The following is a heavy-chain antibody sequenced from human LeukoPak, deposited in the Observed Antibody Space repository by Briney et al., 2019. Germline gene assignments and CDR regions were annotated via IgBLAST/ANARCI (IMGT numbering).Heavy chain of an antibody. V-gene: IGHV3-23*01. Sequence: GGSLRLSCVASGFSFSSYAMNWVRQAPGKGLEWVSAISGSGGNTYNADSVKGRFTISRDNSKNPLYLQMNSLRAEDTAVYYCAKDYVSGSYIVGAFDIWGQGTMVTVSS. CDR2: ISGSGGNT. J-gene: IGHJ3*02. CDR3: AKDYVSGSYIVGAFDI. D-gene: IGHD1-26*01. CDR1: GFSFSSYA.